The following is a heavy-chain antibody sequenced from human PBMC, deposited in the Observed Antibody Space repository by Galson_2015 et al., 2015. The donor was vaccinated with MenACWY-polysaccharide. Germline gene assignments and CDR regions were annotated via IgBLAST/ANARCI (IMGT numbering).Heavy chain of an antibody. J-gene: IGHJ4*02. V-gene: IGHV3-48*02. CDR1: GFTFSSYS. CDR2: ISSGSSTI. CDR3: TRVISSGFRQFDY. D-gene: IGHD6-19*01. Sequence: SLRLSCAASGFTFSSYSMNWVRQAPGKGLEWVSYISSGSSTIHYADSVKGRFTISRDNAKNSLYLQMSSLTDEDTAVYYCTRVISSGFRQFDYCGQGTLVTVSS.